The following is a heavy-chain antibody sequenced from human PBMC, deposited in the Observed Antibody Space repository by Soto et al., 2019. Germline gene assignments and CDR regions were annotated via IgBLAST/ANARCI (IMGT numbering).Heavy chain of an antibody. D-gene: IGHD2-2*01. V-gene: IGHV4-30-4*01. CDR2: IYYSGST. J-gene: IGHJ6*02. CDR3: ASLGYCISTSCHYGWGMDV. Sequence: QVQLQESGPGLVKPSQTLSLTCTVSGGSISSGDYYWSWIRQPQGKGLEWIGYIYYSGSTYYNPSLKSRVTISVDTSKNQFSLKLSSVTAADTAVYYCASLGYCISTSCHYGWGMDVWGQGTTVTVSS. CDR1: GGSISSGDYY.